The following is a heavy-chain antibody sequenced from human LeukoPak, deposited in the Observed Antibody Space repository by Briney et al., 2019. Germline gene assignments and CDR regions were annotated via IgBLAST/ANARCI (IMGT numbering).Heavy chain of an antibody. CDR2: ISGTGGST. J-gene: IGHJ4*02. V-gene: IGHV3-23*01. Sequence: QAGGSLRLSCAASGFTFSSYAMNWVRQAPGKGLEWVSAISGTGGSTYYADSVKGRFTISRDNSKNTLYLQMNSLRAEDTAVYYCVSNRADLYFVYWGQGTLVTVSS. CDR3: VSNRADLYFVY. D-gene: IGHD2/OR15-2a*01. CDR1: GFTFSSYA.